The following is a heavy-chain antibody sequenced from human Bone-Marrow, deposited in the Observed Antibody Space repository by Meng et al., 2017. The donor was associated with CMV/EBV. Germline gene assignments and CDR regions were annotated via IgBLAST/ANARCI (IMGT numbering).Heavy chain of an antibody. Sequence: GESLKISCAASGFTFSSYWMSWVRQAPGKGLEWVANIKQDGSEKYYEDSVKGRFTISRDNTKNSQYLQMNSLRAEDTAVYYCALMATTVYYYGMDVWGQGTTVTVSS. CDR1: GFTFSSYW. D-gene: IGHD5-24*01. V-gene: IGHV3-7*01. J-gene: IGHJ6*01. CDR2: IKQDGSEK. CDR3: ALMATTVYYYGMDV.